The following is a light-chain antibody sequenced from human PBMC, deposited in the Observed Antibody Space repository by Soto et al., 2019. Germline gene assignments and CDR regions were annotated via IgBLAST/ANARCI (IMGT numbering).Light chain of an antibody. V-gene: IGKV3-15*01. CDR3: HQYNNWPRT. J-gene: IGKJ1*01. CDR1: QSVSSK. Sequence: EIVMTQSPATLSVSPGERATLSCRASQSVSSKLAWYQQKPGQAPSLLISGASTRATGIPARFSGSGSGTEFTLSICSLQSEDFAVYYCHQYNNWPRTFGQGTKVDIK. CDR2: GAS.